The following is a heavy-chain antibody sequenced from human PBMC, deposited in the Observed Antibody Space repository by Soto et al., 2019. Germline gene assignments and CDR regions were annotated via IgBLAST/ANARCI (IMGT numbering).Heavy chain of an antibody. D-gene: IGHD6-19*01. V-gene: IGHV4-39*01. CDR1: GGSISSSSYY. J-gene: IGHJ6*02. CDR3: VRHPVAGTGWLDYYGMDV. CDR2: IYYSGST. Sequence: SETLSLTCTVSGGSISSSSYYWGWIRQPPGKGLEWIGSIYYSGSTYYNPSLKSRVTISVDTSKNQFSLKLSSVTAADTAVYYCVRHPVAGTGWLDYYGMDVWGQGTTVTVSS.